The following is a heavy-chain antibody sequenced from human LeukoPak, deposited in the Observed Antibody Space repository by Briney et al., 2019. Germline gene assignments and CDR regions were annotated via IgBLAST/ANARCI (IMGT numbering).Heavy chain of an antibody. V-gene: IGHV3-21*01. D-gene: IGHD2/OR15-2a*01. CDR2: IRVSDGAR. CDR3: ARETFIY. CDR1: GFTFPTYA. J-gene: IGHJ4*02. Sequence: GGSLRLSCVASGFTFPTYAMMWVRQAPGKGLEWVSSIRVSDGARFYADSVKGRFTISRDNAKNSLYLQMNSLRAEDTAVYYCARETFIYWGQGTLVTVSS.